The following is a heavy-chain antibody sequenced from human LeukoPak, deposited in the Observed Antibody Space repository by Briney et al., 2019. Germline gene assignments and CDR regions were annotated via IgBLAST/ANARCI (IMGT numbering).Heavy chain of an antibody. CDR3: ARDAKDIVVVPAAIRYMDV. Sequence: ASVKVSCKASGYTFTGYYMHWVRQAPGQGLEWMGWINPNSGGTNYAQKFQGRVTMTRDTSISAAYMELSRLRSDDTAVYYCARDAKDIVVVPAAIRYMDVWGKGTTVTVSS. V-gene: IGHV1-2*02. D-gene: IGHD2-2*02. J-gene: IGHJ6*03. CDR2: INPNSGGT. CDR1: GYTFTGYY.